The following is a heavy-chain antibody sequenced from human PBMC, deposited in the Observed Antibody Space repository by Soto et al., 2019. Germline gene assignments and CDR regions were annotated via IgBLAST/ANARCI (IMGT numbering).Heavy chain of an antibody. Sequence: QVQLQESGPGLVKPSQTLSLTCTVSGGSISSGGYYWSWIRQHPGKGLEWIGYIYYSGSTYYNPSLKSRVTISVDTSKNQFSLKLSSVTAADTAVYYCARDLKAVGWLHGAGTDYWGQGTLVTVSS. D-gene: IGHD5-12*01. V-gene: IGHV4-31*03. CDR2: IYYSGST. CDR1: GGSISSGGYY. CDR3: ARDLKAVGWLHGAGTDY. J-gene: IGHJ4*02.